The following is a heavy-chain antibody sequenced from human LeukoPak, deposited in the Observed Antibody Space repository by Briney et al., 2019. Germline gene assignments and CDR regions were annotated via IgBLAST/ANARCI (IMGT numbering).Heavy chain of an antibody. CDR2: ITSTSSYR. Sequence: GGSLRLSCAASGFTFSSYSMNWVRQAPGKGLDWVSSITSTSSYRYYADSVKGRFTISRGNAKKSLYLQRNSLRAEDTAVYYCARAGDYDYWGQGTLVTVSS. V-gene: IGHV3-21*01. CDR1: GFTFSSYS. CDR3: ARAGDYDY. J-gene: IGHJ4*02. D-gene: IGHD4-17*01.